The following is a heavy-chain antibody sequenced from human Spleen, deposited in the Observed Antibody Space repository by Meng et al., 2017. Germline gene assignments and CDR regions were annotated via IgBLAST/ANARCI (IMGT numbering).Heavy chain of an antibody. CDR3: AKDKAASIYYYGVDV. CDR1: GFTFDDYA. D-gene: IGHD2-21*01. V-gene: IGHV3-9*01. CDR2: INWNSDSI. J-gene: IGHJ6*02. Sequence: SLKISCAASGFTFDDYAMHWVRQAPGKGLEWVSGINWNSDSIGYADSVQGRFTISRDNAKKSLYLQMSSLRAEDTALYYCAKDKAASIYYYGVDVWGQGTTVTVSS.